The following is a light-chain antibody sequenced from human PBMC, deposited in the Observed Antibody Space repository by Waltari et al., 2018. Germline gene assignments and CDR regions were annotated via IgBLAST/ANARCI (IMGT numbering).Light chain of an antibody. CDR3: QQSYITPPWT. Sequence: DIQMTQSPSTLSASVGDRVTITCRASQSISSYLNWYQQKPGKAPKLLIYAASYLQSGVPSRFSGSGSGTDFTLTISSLQPEDFATYYCQQSYITPPWTFGQGTKVDIK. V-gene: IGKV1-39*01. CDR2: AAS. CDR1: QSISSY. J-gene: IGKJ1*01.